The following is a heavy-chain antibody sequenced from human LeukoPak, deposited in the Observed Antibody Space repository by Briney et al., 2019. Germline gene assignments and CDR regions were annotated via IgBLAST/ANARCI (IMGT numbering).Heavy chain of an antibody. J-gene: IGHJ4*02. V-gene: IGHV3-30-3*01. Sequence: GGSLRLSCAASGFTFSSYAMHWARHARGKGLEWVAVISYDGSNKYYADSVKGRFTISRDNSKNTLYLQMNSLRAEDTAVYYCASEGATRGGLLYWGQGTLVTVSS. D-gene: IGHD1-26*01. CDR1: GFTFSSYA. CDR3: ASEGATRGGLLY. CDR2: ISYDGSNK.